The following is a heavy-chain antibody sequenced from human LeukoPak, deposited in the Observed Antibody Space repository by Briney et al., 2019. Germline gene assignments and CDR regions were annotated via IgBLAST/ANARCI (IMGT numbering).Heavy chain of an antibody. CDR2: IWSDGTNK. CDR3: ARGRRPDAFDS. Sequence: GGSLRLSCAASGFTFSIYGMHWVRQAPGKGLEWVAVIWSDGTNKYYVDSVKGRFTISRDNSKNTLYLQMNSLRAEDTAVYYCARGRRPDAFDSWGQGTRVTVSS. J-gene: IGHJ3*02. V-gene: IGHV3-33*01. CDR1: GFTFSIYG.